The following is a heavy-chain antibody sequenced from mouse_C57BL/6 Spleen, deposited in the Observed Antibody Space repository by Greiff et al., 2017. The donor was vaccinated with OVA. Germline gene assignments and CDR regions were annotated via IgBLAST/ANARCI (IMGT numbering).Heavy chain of an antibody. Sequence: EVKVVESGGGLVKPGGSLKLSCAASGFTFSDYGMHWVRQAPEKGLEWVAYISSGSSTIYYADTVKGRFTISRDNAKNTLFLQMTSLRSEDTAMYYCAREDLTGPYYFDYWGQGTTLTVSS. CDR2: ISSGSSTI. J-gene: IGHJ2*01. CDR1: GFTFSDYG. CDR3: AREDLTGPYYFDY. V-gene: IGHV5-17*01. D-gene: IGHD4-1*01.